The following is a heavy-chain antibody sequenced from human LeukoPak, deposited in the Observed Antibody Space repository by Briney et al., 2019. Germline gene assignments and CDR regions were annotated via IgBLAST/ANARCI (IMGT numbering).Heavy chain of an antibody. CDR2: IYYSGRT. Sequence: SETLSLTCTVSGGSISSYYWSWIRQPPGKGLEWIGYIYYSGRTIYNPSLKSRVTISVDTSKNQFSLKLSSVTAADTAVYYCARDRPGFSGYYYGMDVWGKGTTVTVSS. J-gene: IGHJ6*04. CDR3: ARDRPGFSGYYYGMDV. V-gene: IGHV4-59*01. CDR1: GGSISSYY. D-gene: IGHD3-10*01.